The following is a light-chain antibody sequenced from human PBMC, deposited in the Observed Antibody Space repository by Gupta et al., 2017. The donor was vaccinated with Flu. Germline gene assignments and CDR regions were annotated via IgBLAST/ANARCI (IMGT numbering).Light chain of an antibody. Sequence: QSALTQPASVSGSPGQSIPISCIGTSSDVGANNSVSWYHLHPGKAPKLVIYEVSHRPSGVSNRFSGSKSGNTASLTISGLQAEDEADYYCISYSTSSAFVFGTVTKVTVL. J-gene: IGLJ1*01. V-gene: IGLV2-14*01. CDR2: EVS. CDR1: SSDVGANNS. CDR3: ISYSTSSAFV.